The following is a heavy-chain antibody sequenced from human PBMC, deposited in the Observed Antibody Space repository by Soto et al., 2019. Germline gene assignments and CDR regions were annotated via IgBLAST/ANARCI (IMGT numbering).Heavy chain of an antibody. Sequence: SETLSLTCTVSGGSISSYYLSWIRQPPGKGLEWIGYIYYSGSTNYNPSLKSRVTISVDRSKNQFSLKLSSVTAADTAVYYCARTRGYSYGHDYWGQGTLVTVSS. CDR2: IYYSGST. J-gene: IGHJ4*02. CDR1: GGSISSYY. CDR3: ARTRGYSYGHDY. D-gene: IGHD5-18*01. V-gene: IGHV4-59*12.